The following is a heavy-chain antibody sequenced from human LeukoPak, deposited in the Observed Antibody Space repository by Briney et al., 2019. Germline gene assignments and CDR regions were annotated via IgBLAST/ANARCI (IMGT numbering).Heavy chain of an antibody. CDR1: GGSISSYY. Sequence: SETLSLTCTVSGGSISSYYWSWIRQPPGKGLEWIGYIYYSGNTNYNPSLKSRVTISVDTSKNQFSLKLNSVTAADTAVHYCARGRYSSGWYYTFDIWGQGTMVTVSS. CDR3: ARGRYSSGWYYTFDI. D-gene: IGHD6-19*01. V-gene: IGHV4-59*01. CDR2: IYYSGNT. J-gene: IGHJ3*02.